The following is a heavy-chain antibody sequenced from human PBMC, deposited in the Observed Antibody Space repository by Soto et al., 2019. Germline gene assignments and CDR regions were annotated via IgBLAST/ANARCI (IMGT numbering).Heavy chain of an antibody. CDR1: GGTFNSYA. CDR3: TRCGIRYHSIGYYLGIDGMDV. Sequence: QVQLVQSGAEVKKPESSVRVSCKASGGTFNSYAITWVRQAPGQGLEWMGGTIPMFGTTNYAEKFQGRVTITADESTNTAYMELSSLRSEDTGVYYCTRCGIRYHSIGYYLGIDGMDVWGQGTTVIVSS. D-gene: IGHD3-22*01. V-gene: IGHV1-69*12. CDR2: TIPMFGTT. J-gene: IGHJ6*02.